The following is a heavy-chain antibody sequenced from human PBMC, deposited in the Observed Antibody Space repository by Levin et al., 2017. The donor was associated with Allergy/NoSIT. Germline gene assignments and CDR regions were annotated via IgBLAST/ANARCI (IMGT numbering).Heavy chain of an antibody. J-gene: IGHJ6*02. Sequence: LSLTCAASGFTFSNYAMHWVRQAPGKGLEWVAVISYDGSTKYYADSVKGRFTISRDNSKNTLSLQMNSLRAEDTAVYYCARDIGNSSGRKGMDVWGQGTTVTVSS. V-gene: IGHV3-30*04. CDR3: ARDIGNSSGRKGMDV. D-gene: IGHD6-19*01. CDR2: ISYDGSTK. CDR1: GFTFSNYA.